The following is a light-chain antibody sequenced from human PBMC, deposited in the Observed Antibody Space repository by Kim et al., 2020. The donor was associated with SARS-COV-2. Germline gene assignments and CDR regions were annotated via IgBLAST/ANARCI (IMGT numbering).Light chain of an antibody. V-gene: IGKV3-20*01. CDR2: GAS. CDR1: QSVDSTY. CDR3: QQYDTSPCT. Sequence: LSPGESATLSCRSSQSVDSTYLGWYQQKPGQAPRLLIYGASSRATGIPDRFSGSGSGTDFTLTISRLEPEDFATYYCQQYDTSPCTFGQGTKLEI. J-gene: IGKJ2*02.